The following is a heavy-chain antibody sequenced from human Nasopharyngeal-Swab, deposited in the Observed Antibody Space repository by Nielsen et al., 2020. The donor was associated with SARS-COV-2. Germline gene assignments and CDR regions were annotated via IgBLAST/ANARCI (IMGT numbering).Heavy chain of an antibody. D-gene: IGHD3-9*01. J-gene: IGHJ4*02. CDR2: IDYSGST. CDR3: ARLGRYYDTLSGYARHFDY. CDR1: GDSIGSGKDY. Sequence: SETLSLTCTVSGDSIGSGKDYWNWIRQTPGRGLEWIGYIDYSGSTDHNPSLKSRVTISVDTSKNQFSLKVNSVTAADTAVYYCARLGRYYDTLSGYARHFDYWGQGILVTVSS. V-gene: IGHV4-30-4*01.